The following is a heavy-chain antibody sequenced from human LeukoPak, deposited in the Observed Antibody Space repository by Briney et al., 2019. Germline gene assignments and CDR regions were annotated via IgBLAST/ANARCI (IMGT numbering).Heavy chain of an antibody. Sequence: PSETLSLTCGVSGGSVNSTNWWTWVRQPPGKGLEWIGEVHLDGRTNYNPSLKSRLTISVDLSENHISLKLTSVTAADTAVYSCGRSAAFFRPLDYSGQGTLVTVSS. D-gene: IGHD6-25*01. V-gene: IGHV4-4*02. CDR3: GRSAAFFRPLDY. CDR2: VHLDGRT. CDR1: GGSVNSTNW. J-gene: IGHJ4*02.